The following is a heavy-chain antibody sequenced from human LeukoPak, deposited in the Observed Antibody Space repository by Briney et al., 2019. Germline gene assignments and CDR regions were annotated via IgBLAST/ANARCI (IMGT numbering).Heavy chain of an antibody. V-gene: IGHV4-59*01. Sequence: SETLSLTCTVSGGSISSYYWSWIRQPPGKGLEWIGYIYYSGSTNYNPSPKSRVTISVDTSKNQFSLKRSSVTAADTAVYYCARERTFGGVIVRRYYFDYWGQGTLVTVSS. CDR2: IYYSGST. D-gene: IGHD3-16*02. CDR3: ARERTFGGVIVRRYYFDY. CDR1: GGSISSYY. J-gene: IGHJ4*02.